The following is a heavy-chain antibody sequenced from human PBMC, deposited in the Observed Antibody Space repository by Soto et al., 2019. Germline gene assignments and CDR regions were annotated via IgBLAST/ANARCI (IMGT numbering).Heavy chain of an antibody. CDR2: ISSNSAYI. CDR3: TRDASRDSSARGWFDP. D-gene: IGHD6-13*01. Sequence: GGSLRLSCAASGFTFRSFTMNWVRQAPGKGLEWVSSISSNSAYIYYTDALRGRFTISRDNAKNSLHLQMNSLRAEDTAVYYCTRDASRDSSARGWFDPWGPGTLVTV. CDR1: GFTFRSFT. V-gene: IGHV3-21*01. J-gene: IGHJ5*02.